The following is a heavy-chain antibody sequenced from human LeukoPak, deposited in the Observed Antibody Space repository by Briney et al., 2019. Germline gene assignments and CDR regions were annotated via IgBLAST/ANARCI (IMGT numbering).Heavy chain of an antibody. CDR3: ASLDFGVVTLGY. J-gene: IGHJ4*02. Sequence: SETLSLTCTVSGGSISSYYWSWIRQPPGKGLEWIGYIYYSGSTNYNPSLKSRVTISVDTSKNQFSLKLSSVTAADTAVYYCASLDFGVVTLGYWGQGTLVTVSS. D-gene: IGHD3-3*01. CDR2: IYYSGST. CDR1: GGSISSYY. V-gene: IGHV4-59*08.